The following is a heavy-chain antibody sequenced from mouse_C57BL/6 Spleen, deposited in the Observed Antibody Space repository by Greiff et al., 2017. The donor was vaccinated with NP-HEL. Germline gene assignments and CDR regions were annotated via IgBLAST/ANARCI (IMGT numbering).Heavy chain of an antibody. CDR1: GYAFSSSW. Sequence: QVQLQQSGPELVKPGASVKISCKASGYAFSSSWMNWVKQRPGKGLEWIGRIYPGDGDTNYNGKFKGKATLTADKSSSTAYMQLSSLTSEDSAVYFCAVATDAMDYWGQGTSVTVSS. CDR3: AVATDAMDY. V-gene: IGHV1-82*01. CDR2: IYPGDGDT. J-gene: IGHJ4*01. D-gene: IGHD1-1*01.